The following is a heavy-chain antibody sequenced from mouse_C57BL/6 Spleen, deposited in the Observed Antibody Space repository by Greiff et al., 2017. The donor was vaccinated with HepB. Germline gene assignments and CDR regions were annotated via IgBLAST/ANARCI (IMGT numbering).Heavy chain of an antibody. V-gene: IGHV5-6*01. Sequence: EVQRVESGGDLVKPGGSLKLSCAASGFTFSSYGMSWVRQTPDKRLEWVATISSGGSYTYYPDSVKGRFTISRDNAKNTLYLQMSSQKSEDTARYYCATLRGDYFDYWGQGTTLTVSS. CDR2: ISSGGSYT. J-gene: IGHJ2*01. CDR1: GFTFSSYG. D-gene: IGHD1-1*01. CDR3: ATLRGDYFDY.